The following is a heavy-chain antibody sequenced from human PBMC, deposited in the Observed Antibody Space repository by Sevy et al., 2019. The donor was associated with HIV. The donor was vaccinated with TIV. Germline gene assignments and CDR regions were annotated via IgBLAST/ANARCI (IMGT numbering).Heavy chain of an antibody. J-gene: IGHJ5*02. D-gene: IGHD1-26*01. Sequence: ASVKVSCKASGYTFASYGITWVRQAPGQGLEWMGWISNFNSNKKSAQKFQDRLTLTTDTSTSTAFMELTSLRTDDSAVYYCARWFSVGATMGVWCDPWGQGTLVTVSS. CDR2: ISNFNSNK. CDR3: ARWFSVGATMGVWCDP. V-gene: IGHV1-18*01. CDR1: GYTFASYG.